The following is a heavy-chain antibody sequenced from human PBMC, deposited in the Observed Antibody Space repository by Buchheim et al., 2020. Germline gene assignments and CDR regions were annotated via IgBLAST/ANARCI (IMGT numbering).Heavy chain of an antibody. D-gene: IGHD6-6*01. CDR3: AKTRSISSHYYYGMDV. V-gene: IGHV3-23*01. J-gene: IGHJ6*02. Sequence: EVQLLESGGNLVQPGGSLRLSCAASGFTFSTYAMSWVRQAPGKGLEWVSGINTGGDSTYNTDSVRGRFTLSRDDSRKTLYLQMNSLRAEDTAIYFCAKTRSISSHYYYGMDVWGQGTT. CDR1: GFTFSTYA. CDR2: INTGGDST.